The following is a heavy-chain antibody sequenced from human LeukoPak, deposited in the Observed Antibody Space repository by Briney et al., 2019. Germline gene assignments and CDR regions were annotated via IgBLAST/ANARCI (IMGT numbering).Heavy chain of an antibody. CDR2: INWNGGST. V-gene: IGHV3-20*04. CDR1: GFTFDDYA. D-gene: IGHD1-26*01. CDR3: ARIFQGRGSYYDEGWFDP. Sequence: GGSLRLSCAASGFTFDDYAMHWVRQAPGKGLEWVSGINWNGGSTGYADSVKGRFTISRDNAKNSLYLQMNSLRAEDAALYYCARIFQGRGSYYDEGWFDPWGQGTLVTVSS. J-gene: IGHJ5*02.